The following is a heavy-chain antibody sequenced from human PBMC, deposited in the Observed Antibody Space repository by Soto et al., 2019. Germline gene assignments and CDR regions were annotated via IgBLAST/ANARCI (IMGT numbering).Heavy chain of an antibody. CDR2: ISYDGSNK. D-gene: IGHD3-3*01. Sequence: GGSLRLSCAASGFTFSSYGMHWVRQAPGKGLEWVAVISYDGSNKYYADSVKGRFTISRDNSKNTLYLQMNSLRAEDTAVYYCAKDPHDFWSGYYFSVVTYFDYWGQGTPVTVSS. CDR3: AKDPHDFWSGYYFSVVTYFDY. V-gene: IGHV3-30*18. J-gene: IGHJ4*02. CDR1: GFTFSSYG.